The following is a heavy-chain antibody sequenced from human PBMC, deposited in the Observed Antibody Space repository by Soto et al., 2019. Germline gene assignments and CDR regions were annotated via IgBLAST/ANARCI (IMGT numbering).Heavy chain of an antibody. CDR1: GGSISSYY. J-gene: IGHJ4*02. D-gene: IGHD1-1*01. Sequence: PSETLSLTCTVSGGSISSYYWSWIRQPPGKGLEWIGYIYYSGRTNYNPPLKSRVTISVDTSKNQFSLKLSSVTAADTAVYYCARRLERRTAFDDWGQGTLVTVAS. CDR3: ARRLERRTAFDD. V-gene: IGHV4-59*01. CDR2: IYYSGRT.